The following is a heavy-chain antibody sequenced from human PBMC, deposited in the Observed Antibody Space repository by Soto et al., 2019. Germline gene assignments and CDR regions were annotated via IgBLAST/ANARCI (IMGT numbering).Heavy chain of an antibody. J-gene: IGHJ4*02. CDR3: ARDRRIITAGVFDY. CDR2: ISSSSSSSSSTV. D-gene: IGHD3-10*01. V-gene: IGHV3-48*02. Sequence: EVQLVESGGGLVQPGGSLRLSCAASEFTFSDYSMNWVRQAPGKGLEWVSFISSSSSSSSSTVYYADSVKGRFTISRDNAKNALYLQMNSLRDEDTAVYFCARDRRIITAGVFDYWGQGTLVTVSS. CDR1: EFTFSDYS.